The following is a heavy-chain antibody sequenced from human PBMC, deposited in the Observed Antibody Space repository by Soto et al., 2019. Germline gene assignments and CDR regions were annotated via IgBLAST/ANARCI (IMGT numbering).Heavy chain of an antibody. CDR3: AKETLGYCRRGSCRIAY. J-gene: IGHJ4*02. Sequence: EVQLLESVGGLVQPGGSLRLSCAASGFTFSSYAMSWVRQAPGKGLEWVSTISGSGASTYYADSVRGPFTISRGISKNTLDLQMNSLIAEDTAVYYCAKETLGYCRRGSCRIAYWGQGALGTVSS. D-gene: IGHD2-15*01. V-gene: IGHV3-23*01. CDR1: GFTFSSYA. CDR2: ISGSGAST.